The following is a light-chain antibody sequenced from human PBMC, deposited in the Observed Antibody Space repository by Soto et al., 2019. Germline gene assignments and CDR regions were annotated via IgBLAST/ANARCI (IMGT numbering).Light chain of an antibody. CDR3: AAWDDSLSAWL. V-gene: IGLV1-47*02. Sequence: QSVMTQPPSVSAAPGQKVTISCSGSSSNIGGNSVSWYQQLPGTAPKLLIYTTDQRPSGVPDRFSGSTSGTSASLAISGLRSEDEAEYYCAAWDDSLSAWLFGGGTQLTVL. CDR1: SSNIGGNS. CDR2: TTD. J-gene: IGLJ3*02.